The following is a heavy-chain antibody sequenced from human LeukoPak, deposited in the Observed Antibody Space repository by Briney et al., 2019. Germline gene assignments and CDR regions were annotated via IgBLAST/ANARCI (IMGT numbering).Heavy chain of an antibody. J-gene: IGHJ5*02. V-gene: IGHV3-23*01. CDR2: ISGSGGST. Sequence: GGSLRLSCAASGFTFSSYAMSWVRQAPGKGLEWVSAISGSGGSTYYADSVKGRFTISRDNSKNTLYLQMNSLRAEDTAVYYCARAPIPYDRSRTDYRFDPWGQGTLVTVAS. D-gene: IGHD3-16*01. CDR3: ARAPIPYDRSRTDYRFDP. CDR1: GFTFSSYA.